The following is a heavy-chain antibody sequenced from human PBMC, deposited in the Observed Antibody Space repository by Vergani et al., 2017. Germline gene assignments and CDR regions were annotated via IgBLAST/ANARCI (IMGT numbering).Heavy chain of an antibody. D-gene: IGHD2-15*01. CDR3: ARISGGSAPYLHY. J-gene: IGHJ1*01. CDR1: GFTFSTYA. Sequence: EVQLQESGGGLVKPGGSLRVSCAASGFTFSTYAMTWVRQAPGKGLDWVASIKRDGTETFYVDSVKGRFTISRDNAKTTLYLQMNSLRDEDRGVYYCARISGGSAPYLHYWGQGTLVTVAS. V-gene: IGHV3-7*01. CDR2: IKRDGTET.